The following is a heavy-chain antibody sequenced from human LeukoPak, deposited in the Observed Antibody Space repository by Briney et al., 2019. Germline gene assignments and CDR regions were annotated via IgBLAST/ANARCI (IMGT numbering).Heavy chain of an antibody. V-gene: IGHV3-30*03. Sequence: GGSLRLSCAASGFTFSSYGMHWVRQAPGKGLEWVAVISYDGSNKYYADSVKGRFTISRDNAKNSLYLQMNSLRAEDTAVYYCARDGGGYCSGGSCPGSGYWGQGTLVTVSS. D-gene: IGHD2-15*01. CDR2: ISYDGSNK. CDR1: GFTFSSYG. CDR3: ARDGGGYCSGGSCPGSGY. J-gene: IGHJ4*02.